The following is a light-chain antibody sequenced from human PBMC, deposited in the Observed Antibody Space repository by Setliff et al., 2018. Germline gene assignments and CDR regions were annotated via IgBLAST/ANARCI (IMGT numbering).Light chain of an antibody. V-gene: IGLV2-11*01. J-gene: IGLJ1*01. Sequence: QSALTQPRSVSGSPGQSVTISCTGSSSDVGAYKYVSWYQQHPGKAPKLMIYDVIKRPSGVPDRFSGSKSGNTASLTVSGLQAEDEADYYCISYAGSNNYVFGTGTKV. CDR1: SSDVGAYKY. CDR2: DVI. CDR3: ISYAGSNNYV.